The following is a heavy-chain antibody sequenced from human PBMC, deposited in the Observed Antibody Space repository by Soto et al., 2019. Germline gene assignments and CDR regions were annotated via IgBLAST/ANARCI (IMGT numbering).Heavy chain of an antibody. D-gene: IGHD3-9*01. CDR3: ARGRYFDFSNDY. V-gene: IGHV4-59*08. Sequence: SETLSLTCTVSGGSISSYYWSWIRQPPGKGLEWIGYIYYSGSTNYNPSLKSRVTISVDTSKNQFSLKLSSVTAADTAVYYCARGRYFDFSNDYRGQGTLVTVSS. CDR2: IYYSGST. J-gene: IGHJ4*02. CDR1: GGSISSYY.